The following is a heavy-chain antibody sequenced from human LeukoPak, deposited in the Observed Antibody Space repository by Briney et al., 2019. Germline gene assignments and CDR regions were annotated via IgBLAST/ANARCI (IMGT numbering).Heavy chain of an antibody. V-gene: IGHV1-2*02. Sequence: AALKVSSKPSGYTFTDYYIHCGRQAPGQGLEWMAWINPNSGGTYYAQTFHDRITLTRDTSISTAYMELSRLRSDDTAIYYCARANALYCSSTSCLFDYWGQGTLVTVSS. D-gene: IGHD2-2*01. J-gene: IGHJ4*02. CDR2: INPNSGGT. CDR1: GYTFTDYY. CDR3: ARANALYCSSTSCLFDY.